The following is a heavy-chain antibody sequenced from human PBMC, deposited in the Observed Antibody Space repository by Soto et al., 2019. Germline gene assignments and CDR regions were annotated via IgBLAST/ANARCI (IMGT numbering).Heavy chain of an antibody. CDR1: GFTFTSSA. Sequence: QMQLVHSGPEVKKPGTSVKVSCKASGFTFTSSAVQWVRQARGQRLECIGWIVVGSGNTNYGQKFQERVTITRDMSTSTAYMELSSLSSEDTAVYYCAADKWERRTFDFWGQGTLVTVSS. CDR3: AADKWERRTFDF. V-gene: IGHV1-58*01. J-gene: IGHJ4*02. CDR2: IVVGSGNT. D-gene: IGHD1-26*01.